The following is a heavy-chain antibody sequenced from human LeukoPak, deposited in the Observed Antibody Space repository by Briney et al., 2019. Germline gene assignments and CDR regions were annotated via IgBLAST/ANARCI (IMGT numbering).Heavy chain of an antibody. CDR1: GLTFSSYS. J-gene: IGHJ5*02. CDR3: ARGGNSGWYSA. V-gene: IGHV3-21*01. Sequence: PGGSLRLSCAASGLTFSSYSMNWVRQAPGKGLEWVSSISSSSSYIYYADSVKGRFTISRDNAKKSLYLQMNSLRAEDTAVYYCARGGNSGWYSAWGQGTLVTVSS. D-gene: IGHD6-19*01. CDR2: ISSSSSYI.